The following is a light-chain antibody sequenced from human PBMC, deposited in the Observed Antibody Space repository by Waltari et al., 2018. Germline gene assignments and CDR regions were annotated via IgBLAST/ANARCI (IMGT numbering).Light chain of an antibody. J-gene: IGLJ2*01. CDR1: SSYGGGYNY. CDR2: DVS. CDR3: SSYISSSTLEL. Sequence: QSALTQPASVSGSPGQSITISCTGTSSYGGGYNYVPWYQQHPGKAPKLMIYDVSNRPSGVSNRFSGSKSGNTASLTISGLQAEDEADYYCSSYISSSTLELFGGGTSLTVL. V-gene: IGLV2-14*03.